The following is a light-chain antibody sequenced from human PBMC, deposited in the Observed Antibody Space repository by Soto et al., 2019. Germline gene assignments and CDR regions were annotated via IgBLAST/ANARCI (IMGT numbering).Light chain of an antibody. CDR1: QSVSTNY. V-gene: IGKV3-20*01. Sequence: EVVLTQSPGTLSLSPGERATLSCRASQSVSTNYLAWYQRKPGQAPMLLIYGASSRATDIPDRFSGSGSGTDITLTITRLEPEDFAVYYCQQYGSSPPTFGQGTKVEIK. CDR2: GAS. CDR3: QQYGSSPPT. J-gene: IGKJ1*01.